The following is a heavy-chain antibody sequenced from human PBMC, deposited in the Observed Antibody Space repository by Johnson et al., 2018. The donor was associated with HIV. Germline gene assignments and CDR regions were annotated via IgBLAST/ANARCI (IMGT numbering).Heavy chain of an antibody. V-gene: IGHV3-66*01. CDR2: IYSGGST. Sequence: VQLVESGGGVVRPGGSLRLSCATSGFIFDDYAMNWVRQAPGKGLEWVSVIYSGGSTYYADSVKGRFTISRDNSKNTLYLQMNSLRAEDTAVYYCATSMGATALAFDVWGQGTMVTFSS. J-gene: IGHJ3*01. D-gene: IGHD1-26*01. CDR3: ATSMGATALAFDV. CDR1: GFIFDDYA.